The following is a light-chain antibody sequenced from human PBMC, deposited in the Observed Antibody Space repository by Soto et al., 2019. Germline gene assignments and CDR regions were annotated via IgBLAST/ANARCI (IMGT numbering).Light chain of an antibody. Sequence: DIQITQSRSTLSASVGDRGTSTCRASQSITTWLAWYQHKPGKAPHLLIYNASRLQRGVTARFSGSGSGTEFSLTISSLKPDDFATYYCQPYNSHSLSVGPGTQVEIK. CDR1: QSITTW. J-gene: IGKJ1*01. CDR2: NAS. V-gene: IGKV1-5*01. CDR3: QPYNSHSLS.